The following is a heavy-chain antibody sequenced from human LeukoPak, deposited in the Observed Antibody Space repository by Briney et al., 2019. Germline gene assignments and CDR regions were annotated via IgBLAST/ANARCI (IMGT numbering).Heavy chain of an antibody. D-gene: IGHD3-22*01. J-gene: IGHJ3*02. Sequence: PSETLSLTCTVSGGSISSSSYYWGWIRQPPGKGLEWIGSIYYSGSTYYNPSLKSRVTISVDTSKSQFSLKLSSVTAADTAVFYCAGQIVVVIPDAFDIWGQGTMVTVSS. V-gene: IGHV4-39*01. CDR2: IYYSGST. CDR3: AGQIVVVIPDAFDI. CDR1: GGSISSSSYY.